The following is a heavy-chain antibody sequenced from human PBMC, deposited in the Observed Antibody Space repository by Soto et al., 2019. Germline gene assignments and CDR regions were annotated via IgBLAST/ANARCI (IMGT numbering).Heavy chain of an antibody. CDR1: GFTFSSYA. CDR3: AKGDIGVATTNFDY. Sequence: PGGSLRISCAASGFTFSSYAMSWVRQALGKGLEWVSAISGSGGSTYYADSVKGRFTISRDNSKNTLYLQMNSLRAEDTAVYYCAKGDIGVATTNFDYWGQGTLVTVSS. V-gene: IGHV3-23*01. CDR2: ISGSGGST. J-gene: IGHJ4*02. D-gene: IGHD5-12*01.